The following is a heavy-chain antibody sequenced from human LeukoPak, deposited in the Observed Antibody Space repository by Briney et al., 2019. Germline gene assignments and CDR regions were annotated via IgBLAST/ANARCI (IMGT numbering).Heavy chain of an antibody. CDR3: AKGYCSSTSCYFDY. CDR2: ISWNSGSI. D-gene: IGHD2-2*01. V-gene: IGHV3-9*03. CDR1: GFTFDDYA. J-gene: IGHJ4*02. Sequence: PGGSLRLSCAASGFTFDDYAMHWVRQAPGKGLEWVSGISWNSGSIGYADSVKGRFTISSDNAKNSLYLQMNSLRAEDMALYYCAKGYCSSTSCYFDYWGQGTLVTVSS.